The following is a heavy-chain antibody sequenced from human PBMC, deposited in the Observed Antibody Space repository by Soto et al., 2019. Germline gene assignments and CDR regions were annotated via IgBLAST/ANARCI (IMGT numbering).Heavy chain of an antibody. CDR3: ARARDGTFAY. Sequence: ESGGGVVQPGRSLRLSCAASGFTFSSYGMHWVRQAPGTGLGWVAGIWYDGSNKYYADSVKGRFTISRDNSKNRLYLQMNSLRAEDTAVYYCARARDGTFAYWGQGTLVTVSS. CDR2: IWYDGSNK. CDR1: GFTFSSYG. J-gene: IGHJ4*02. V-gene: IGHV3-33*01.